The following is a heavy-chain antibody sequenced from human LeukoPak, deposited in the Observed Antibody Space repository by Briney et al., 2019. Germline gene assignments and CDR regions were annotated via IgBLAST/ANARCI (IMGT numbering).Heavy chain of an antibody. D-gene: IGHD4-23*01. Sequence: GASVKVSCKASGYTFTSHYMHWVRQAPGQGLEWMGIINPSGGSTSYAQKFQGRVTMTRDTSTSTVYMELSSLRSEDTAVYYCAREVPGGAVVDYWGQGTLVTVSS. V-gene: IGHV1-46*01. CDR2: INPSGGST. J-gene: IGHJ4*02. CDR1: GYTFTSHY. CDR3: AREVPGGAVVDY.